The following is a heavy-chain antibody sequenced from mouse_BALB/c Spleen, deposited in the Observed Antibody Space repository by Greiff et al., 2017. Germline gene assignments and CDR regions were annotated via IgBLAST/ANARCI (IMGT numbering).Heavy chain of an antibody. CDR1: GFNIKDYY. J-gene: IGHJ3*01. CDR3: NAEGWLLPWFAY. CDR2: IDPENGDT. Sequence: EVKLMESGAELVRSGASVKLSCTASGFNIKDYYMHWVKQRPEQGLEWIGWIDPENGDTEYAPKFQGKATMTADTSSNTAYLQLSSLTSEDTAVYYCNAEGWLLPWFAYWGQGTLVTVSA. D-gene: IGHD2-3*01. V-gene: IGHV14-4*02.